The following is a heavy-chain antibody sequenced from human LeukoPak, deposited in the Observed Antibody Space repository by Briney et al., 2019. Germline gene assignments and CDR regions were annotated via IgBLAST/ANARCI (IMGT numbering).Heavy chain of an antibody. CDR1: GFTVSSNY. CDR2: ISGSGGST. CDR3: AKDRSLSLDAFDI. V-gene: IGHV3-23*01. Sequence: GGSLRLSCAASGFTVSSNYMSWVRQAPGKGPEWVSAISGSGGSTYYADSVKGRFTISRDNSKNTLYLQMNGLRAEDTAVYYCAKDRSLSLDAFDIWGQGTMVTVSS. J-gene: IGHJ3*02.